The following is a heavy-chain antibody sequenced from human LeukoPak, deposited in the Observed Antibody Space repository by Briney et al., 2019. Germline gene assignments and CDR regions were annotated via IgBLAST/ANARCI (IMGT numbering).Heavy chain of an antibody. J-gene: IGHJ4*02. CDR3: ARDGDYGDYPDY. V-gene: IGHV3-48*03. CDR2: ISSSGSTI. CDR1: GFIFSSYE. Sequence: GGSLRLSCAASGFIFSSYEMNWVRQAPGKGLEWVSYISSSGSTIYYADSVKGRFTISRDNAKNSLYLQMNSLRAEDTAVYCCARDGDYGDYPDYWGQGTLVTVSS. D-gene: IGHD4-17*01.